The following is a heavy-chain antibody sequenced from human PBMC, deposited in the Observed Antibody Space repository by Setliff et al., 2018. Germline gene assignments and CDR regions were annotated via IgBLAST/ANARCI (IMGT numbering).Heavy chain of an antibody. J-gene: IGHJ5*02. CDR1: GGSISSGSFY. D-gene: IGHD2-8*02. V-gene: IGHV4-61*09. CDR2: VHPDGST. CDR3: VRALLWSGEGRFDP. Sequence: SETLSLTCTVSGGSISSGSFYWSWIRQPAGKGLEWIGHVHPDGSTNYNPSLYSRLIISVDTSKNQFSLKLTSVTTADTAVYYCVRALLWSGEGRFDPWGQGTPVTVSS.